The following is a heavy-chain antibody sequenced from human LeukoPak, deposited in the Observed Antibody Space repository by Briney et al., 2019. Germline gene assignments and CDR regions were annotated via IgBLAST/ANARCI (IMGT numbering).Heavy chain of an antibody. D-gene: IGHD6-6*01. V-gene: IGHV3-64*01. CDR2: IYNNGGST. CDR1: GFTFTSYA. J-gene: IGHJ6*03. Sequence: GGSLRLSCAASGFTFTSYAMHWVRQAPGRGLEYVSAIYNNGGSTYYANSVKGRFTISRDNSKNTLYLQMGSLRVEDTAVYYCARDGYSSSSYYYMDVWGKGTTVTVSS. CDR3: ARDGYSSSSYYYMDV.